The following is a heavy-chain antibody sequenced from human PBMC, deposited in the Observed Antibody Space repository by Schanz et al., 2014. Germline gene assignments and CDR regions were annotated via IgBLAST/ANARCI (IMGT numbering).Heavy chain of an antibody. CDR1: GFKFENYA. J-gene: IGHJ6*02. Sequence: EVQLVESGGNLVQPGGSLSLSCAASGFKFENYAMNWVRQAPGKGLEWVSSLDRSGGKTYYADSVTGRVTISRDNSKETLYLQMSSLTDEDTAVYYCARDKDAISTHFYSPFYFYVMDVWGQGTTVTVSS. CDR2: LDRSGGKT. V-gene: IGHV3-23*04. CDR3: ARDKDAISTHFYSPFYFYVMDV. D-gene: IGHD2-8*01.